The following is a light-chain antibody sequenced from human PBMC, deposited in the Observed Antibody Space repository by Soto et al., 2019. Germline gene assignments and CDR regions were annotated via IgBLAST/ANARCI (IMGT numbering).Light chain of an antibody. V-gene: IGKV3-11*01. J-gene: IGKJ1*01. CDR2: DAS. CDR3: QQRSNWPWT. Sequence: EIVLTQSPATLSLSPGERATLSCRASQSVSSYLAWYQQKPGQAPRLLIYDASNRATGIPARFSGSVSGTDFTFSSSGLEPEDFAVYYCQQRSNWPWTFGQWTKVEIK. CDR1: QSVSSY.